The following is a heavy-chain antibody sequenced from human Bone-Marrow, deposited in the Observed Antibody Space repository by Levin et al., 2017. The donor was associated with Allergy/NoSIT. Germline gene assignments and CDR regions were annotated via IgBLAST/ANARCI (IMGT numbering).Heavy chain of an antibody. CDR3: VTGGDTTLRDIVQASNAFDI. V-gene: IGHV3-15*07. CDR2: IKNMYDGGTT. J-gene: IGHJ3*02. Sequence: PGGSLRLSCEVSGFSLSVAWMNWVRQAPGKGLEWVGRIKNMYDGGTTDYAPPVKGRFIISRDDSRNMLYLQMNSLRTEDTATYYCVTGGDTTLRDIVQASNAFDIWGQGTLVVVSS. D-gene: IGHD5-12*01. CDR1: GFSLSVAW.